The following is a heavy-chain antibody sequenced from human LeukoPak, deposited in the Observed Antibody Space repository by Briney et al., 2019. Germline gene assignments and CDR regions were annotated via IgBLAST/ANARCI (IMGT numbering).Heavy chain of an antibody. V-gene: IGHV3-30*18. CDR2: ISYDGSNK. J-gene: IGHJ4*02. CDR3: AKGALPLFRGNSADYFDY. CDR1: GFTFSSYG. D-gene: IGHD4-23*01. Sequence: GGSLRPSCAASGFTFSSYGMHWVRQAPGKGLEWVAVISYDGSNKYYADSVKGRFTISRDNSKNTLYLQMNSLRAEDTAVYYCAKGALPLFRGNSADYFDYWGQGTLVTVSS.